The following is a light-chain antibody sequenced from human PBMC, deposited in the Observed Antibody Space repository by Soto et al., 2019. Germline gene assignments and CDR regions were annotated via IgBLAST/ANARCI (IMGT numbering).Light chain of an antibody. J-gene: IGKJ4*01. CDR2: DAS. CDR3: QQRSNWPT. Sequence: LLTQCPGTLSLARVEIATLSCRASQSVSSSYLAWYQQNPGQAPRLLIYDASNRATGIPARFSGSGSGTGFTLTISSLEPEDFAVYYCQQRSNWPTFGGGTKXXI. V-gene: IGKV3D-20*02. CDR1: QSVSSSY.